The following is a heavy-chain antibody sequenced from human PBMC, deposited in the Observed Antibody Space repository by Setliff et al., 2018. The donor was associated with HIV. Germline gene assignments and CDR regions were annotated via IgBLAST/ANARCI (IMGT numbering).Heavy chain of an antibody. CDR2: IYDVGVT. Sequence: SETLSLTCTVSGGSLRTFHWTWLRQAPGKGLEWLGHIYDVGVTNYNPSLKSRVTLSLDASQTRCSLTLASVTATDTAVYFCAKRRGSGTLYDAFDPWGQGILVTVSS. V-gene: IGHV4-4*08. CDR3: AKRRGSGTLYDAFDP. J-gene: IGHJ5*02. CDR1: GGSLRTFH. D-gene: IGHD3-10*01.